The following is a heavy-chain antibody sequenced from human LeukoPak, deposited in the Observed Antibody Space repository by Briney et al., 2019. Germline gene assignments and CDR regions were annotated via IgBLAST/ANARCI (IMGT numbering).Heavy chain of an antibody. CDR3: ARSHWNYDNYFDP. Sequence: SQTLSLTCAISGDRVSSNSAVWSWIRQSPSRGLEWLGRTYYMSEWYHDYAVSVKSRITINPDTSKNQFPLQLNSVTPEDTAVYYCARSHWNYDNYFDPWGQGTMVTVSS. CDR1: GDRVSSNSAV. J-gene: IGHJ5*02. D-gene: IGHD1-7*01. V-gene: IGHV6-1*01. CDR2: TYYMSEWYH.